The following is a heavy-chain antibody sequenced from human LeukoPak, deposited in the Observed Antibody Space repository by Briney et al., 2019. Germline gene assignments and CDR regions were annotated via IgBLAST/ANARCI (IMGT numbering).Heavy chain of an antibody. CDR3: ARVLGAKYYYYIDV. CDR2: IYTSGST. Sequence: PSETLSLTCTVSGGSISSGSYYWSWIRQPAGKGLEWIGRIYTSGSTNYNPSLKSRITISVDTSKNQFSLKLTSVTAADTAVYYCARVLGAKYYYYIDVWGKGTTVTVSS. D-gene: IGHD3-10*01. J-gene: IGHJ6*03. V-gene: IGHV4-61*02. CDR1: GGSISSGSYY.